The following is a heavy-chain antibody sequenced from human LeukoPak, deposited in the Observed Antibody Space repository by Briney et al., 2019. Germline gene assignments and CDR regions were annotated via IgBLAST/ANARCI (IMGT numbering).Heavy chain of an antibody. V-gene: IGHV3-48*01. J-gene: IGHJ4*02. CDR2: ISSSSSTI. CDR1: GFTFSSYS. D-gene: IGHD2-8*01. CDR3: ARTRNGFYFDY. Sequence: GGSLRLSCAASGFTFSSYSMNWVRQAPGKGLEWVSYISSSSSTIYYADSVKGRFTISRDNAKSSLYLQMNSLRAEDTAVYYCARTRNGFYFDYWGQGTLVTVSS.